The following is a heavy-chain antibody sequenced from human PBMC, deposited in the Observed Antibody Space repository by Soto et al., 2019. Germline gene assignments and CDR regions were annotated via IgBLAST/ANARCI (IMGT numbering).Heavy chain of an antibody. CDR1: GYTFTSYY. V-gene: IGHV1-46*01. J-gene: IGHJ4*01. Sequence: ASVKVSCKASGYTFTSYYMHWVRQAPGQGLDWMGIINPSGGSTSYAQKFQGRVTMTRDTSTSTVYMELSSLRSEDTAVYYCARGMKDEWGYCSGGSCRNGGYSYGYPYYFDYWG. CDR2: INPSGGST. CDR3: ARGMKDEWGYCSGGSCRNGGYSYGYPYYFDY. D-gene: IGHD2-15*01.